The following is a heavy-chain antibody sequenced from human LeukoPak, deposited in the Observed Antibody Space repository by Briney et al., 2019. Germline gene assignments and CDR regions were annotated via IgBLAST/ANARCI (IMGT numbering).Heavy chain of an antibody. CDR1: GYTFTSYY. CDR2: INPSGGST. V-gene: IGHV1-46*01. CDR3: ARNKWNYYDSSGYYFFDY. D-gene: IGHD3-22*01. J-gene: IGHJ4*02. Sequence: ASLKVSCKASGYTFTSYYMHWVRQAPGQGLEWMGIINPSGGSTSYEQKFQGRVTMTRDTSTSTVYMELSSLRSEDTAVYYCARNKWNYYDSSGYYFFDYWGQGTLVTVSS.